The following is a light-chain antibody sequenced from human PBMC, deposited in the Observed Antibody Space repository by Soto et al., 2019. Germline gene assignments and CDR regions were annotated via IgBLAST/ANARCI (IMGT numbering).Light chain of an antibody. J-gene: IGLJ1*01. CDR1: SSDVGGYNY. CDR3: SSYRSSSNV. Sequence: QSVLTQPASVSGSPGQSITISCTGTSSDVGGYNYVSWSQQHPGKAPKLMIYEVSNRPSGVSNRFSGSKSGNTASLTISGLQAEDEADYYCSSYRSSSNVFGSGTKVTVL. V-gene: IGLV2-14*01. CDR2: EVS.